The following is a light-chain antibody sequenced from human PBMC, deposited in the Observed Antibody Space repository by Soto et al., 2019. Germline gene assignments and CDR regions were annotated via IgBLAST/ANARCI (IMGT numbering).Light chain of an antibody. J-gene: IGKJ5*01. CDR1: QSVSID. Sequence: EIVMTQSPATVPVSPGERVTLSCRASQSVSIDLAWYQQRPGQAPRLLIYDASSRATGIPDRFSGSGSGTDFTLTISRLEPEDFAVYYCQQYGNSPITFGQGTRLEIK. CDR3: QQYGNSPIT. V-gene: IGKV3-20*01. CDR2: DAS.